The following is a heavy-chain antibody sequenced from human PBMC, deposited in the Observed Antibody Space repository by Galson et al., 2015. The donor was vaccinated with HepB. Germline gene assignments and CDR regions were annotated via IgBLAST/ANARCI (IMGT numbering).Heavy chain of an antibody. CDR3: ARGYSRSCDSGLGC. J-gene: IGHJ4*02. V-gene: IGHV3-53*01. CDR2: IYGGGTR. Sequence: SLRLSCAASGFSVSSNYMTWVRQAPGKGLEWVSVIYGGGTRDYADSVKGRFTISRDNSKNTLYLQMNSLRTEDTAAYYCARGYSRSCDSGLGCWGQEILVTVYS. CDR1: GFSVSSNY. D-gene: IGHD6-13*01.